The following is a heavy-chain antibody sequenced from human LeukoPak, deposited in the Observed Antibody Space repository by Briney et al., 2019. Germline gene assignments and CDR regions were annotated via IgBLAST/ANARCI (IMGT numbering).Heavy chain of an antibody. J-gene: IGHJ2*01. V-gene: IGHV4-59*08. CDR3: ARLSKVLYYDSIEPHGYFDL. CDR2: IYYSGST. CDR1: GGSISSYY. Sequence: SETLSLTCTVSGGSISSYYWSWIRQPPGKGLEWIGYIYYSGSTNYNPSLKSRVTISVDTSKNQFSLKLSSVTAADTAVYYCARLSKVLYYDSIEPHGYFDLWGRGTLVTVSS. D-gene: IGHD3-22*01.